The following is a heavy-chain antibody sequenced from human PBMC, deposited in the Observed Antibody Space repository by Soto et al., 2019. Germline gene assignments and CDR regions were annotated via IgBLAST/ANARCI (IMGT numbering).Heavy chain of an antibody. CDR1: GYTFTSYY. D-gene: IGHD3-22*01. Sequence: QVQLVQSGAEVKKPGASVKVSCKASGYTFTSYYMHWVRQAPGQGLEWMGIINPSGGSTSYAQKFQGRVTMTRDTSTSTVYMELSSLRSGDTAVYYCATHDSSAPRGDAFDIWGQGTMVTVSS. V-gene: IGHV1-46*01. J-gene: IGHJ3*02. CDR2: INPSGGST. CDR3: ATHDSSAPRGDAFDI.